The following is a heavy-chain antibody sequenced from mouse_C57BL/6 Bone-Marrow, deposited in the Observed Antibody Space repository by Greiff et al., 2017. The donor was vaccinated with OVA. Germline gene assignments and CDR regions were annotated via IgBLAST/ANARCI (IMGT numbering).Heavy chain of an antibody. CDR1: GFTFSSYT. V-gene: IGHV5-9*04. CDR3: ARRGKCYGSSYDV. J-gene: IGHJ1*03. D-gene: IGHD1-1*01. CDR2: ISGGGGNT. Sequence: EVKLVESGGGLVKPGGSLKLSCAASGFTFSSYTMSWVRQTPEKRLEWVATISGGGGNTYYPASVKGRFTISRVNAKNTLYLQMSSLRSEDTAMYYCARRGKCYGSSYDVWGTGTTVTVSS.